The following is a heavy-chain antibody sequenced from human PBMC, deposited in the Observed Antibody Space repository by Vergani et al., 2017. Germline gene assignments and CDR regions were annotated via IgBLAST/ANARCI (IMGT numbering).Heavy chain of an antibody. D-gene: IGHD1-14*01. J-gene: IGHJ4*02. CDR1: GYTFTGYY. Sequence: QVQLVQSGAEVKKPGASVKVSCKASGYTFTGYYMHWVRQAPGQGLEWMGWINPNSGGTNYAQKFQGRVTMTRDTSISTAYMELSRLCSDATAVYYCAVTRHPEVDLASYPYDYWGQGTLVTVSS. CDR2: INPNSGGT. CDR3: AVTRHPEVDLASYPYDY. V-gene: IGHV1-2*02.